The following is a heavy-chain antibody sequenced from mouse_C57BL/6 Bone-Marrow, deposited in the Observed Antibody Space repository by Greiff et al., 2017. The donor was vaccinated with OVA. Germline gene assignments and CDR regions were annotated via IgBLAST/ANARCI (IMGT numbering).Heavy chain of an antibody. D-gene: IGHD1-1*01. CDR1: GFSLTSYG. V-gene: IGHV2-2*01. CDR2: IWSGGST. Sequence: QVQLKQSGPGLVQPSQSLSITCTVSGFSLTSYGVHWVRQSPGKGLEWLGVIWSGGSTDYNAAFISRLSISKDNSTSQVFFKMNSLQADDTAIYYCASYGSSYDWYFDVWGTGTTVTVSS. CDR3: ASYGSSYDWYFDV. J-gene: IGHJ1*03.